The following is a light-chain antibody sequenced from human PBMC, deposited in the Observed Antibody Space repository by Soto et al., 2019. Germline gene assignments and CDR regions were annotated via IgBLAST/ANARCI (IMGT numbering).Light chain of an antibody. V-gene: IGKV1-5*03. J-gene: IGKJ2*01. CDR1: QSISTW. Sequence: DIQMTQSPSTLSASVGDRVTITCRASQSISTWLAWYQQKPGKAPKLLIYKAINLQSGVPSRFSGSGSGTEFSLTISSLHPDEFATYYCQRYNDFQYIFGQGTKLEMK. CDR3: QRYNDFQYI. CDR2: KAI.